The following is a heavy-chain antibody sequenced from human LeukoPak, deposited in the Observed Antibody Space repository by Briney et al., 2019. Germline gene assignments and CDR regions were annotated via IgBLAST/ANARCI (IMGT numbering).Heavy chain of an antibody. Sequence: GGSLRLSCAASGFTFSSYTMSWVRQAPGKGLEWVGRVKTYIDGESTDYAAPVKGRFTISRDDSKTTLYLQMNSLRTEDSAVYYCTTERNWELLRPYGMDIWGQGTTVTVSS. D-gene: IGHD1-26*01. CDR3: TTERNWELLRPYGMDI. CDR2: VKTYIDGEST. J-gene: IGHJ6*02. V-gene: IGHV3-15*01. CDR1: GFTFSSYT.